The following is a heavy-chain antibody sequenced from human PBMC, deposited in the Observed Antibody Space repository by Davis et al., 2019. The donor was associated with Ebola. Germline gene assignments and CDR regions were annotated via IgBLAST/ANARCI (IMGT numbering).Heavy chain of an antibody. CDR3: ARGPPEDVVVVVVAADY. CDR2: IKQDGSEK. Sequence: GESLKISCAASGFTFSSYWMSWVRQAPGKGLAWVANIKQDGSEKYYVDSVKGRITISRDNAKNSLYLQMNSLRAEDTAVYYCARGPPEDVVVVVVAADYWGQGTLVTVSS. J-gene: IGHJ4*02. D-gene: IGHD2-15*01. CDR1: GFTFSSYW. V-gene: IGHV3-7*01.